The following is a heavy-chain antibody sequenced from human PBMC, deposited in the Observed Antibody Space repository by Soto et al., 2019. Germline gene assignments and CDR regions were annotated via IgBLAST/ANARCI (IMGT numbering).Heavy chain of an antibody. J-gene: IGHJ6*02. V-gene: IGHV4-59*01. CDR1: GDSLSSSY. Sequence: PSETLSLTCTVSGDSLSSSYWSWFRQPPGKGLEYIGYIFYTGITNYNPSLKSRVTISMDTSKNQFSLKLNSLTAADTAVYYCARVPDVWGQGTTVTVSS. CDR2: IFYTGIT. CDR3: ARVPDV.